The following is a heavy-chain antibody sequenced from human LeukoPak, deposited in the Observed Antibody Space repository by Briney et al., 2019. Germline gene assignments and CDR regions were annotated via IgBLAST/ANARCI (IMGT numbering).Heavy chain of an antibody. CDR2: FYHGGST. CDR1: GYSISTGYY. CDR3: ARGELWLPLDY. J-gene: IGHJ4*02. D-gene: IGHD5-18*01. V-gene: IGHV4-38-2*02. Sequence: SSETLSLTCTVSGYSISTGYYWDWIRQPPGKGLEWIGTFYHGGSTYYNPSLKSRVTISVDTSKNQFSLNLTSVTAADTAVYYCARGELWLPLDYWGQGTLVTVSS.